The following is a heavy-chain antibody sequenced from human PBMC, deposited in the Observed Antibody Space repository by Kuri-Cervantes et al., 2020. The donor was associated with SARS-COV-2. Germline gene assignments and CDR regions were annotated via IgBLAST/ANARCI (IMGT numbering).Heavy chain of an antibody. V-gene: IGHV3-74*01. CDR1: GFTFSDYY. CDR2: INSDGSST. D-gene: IGHD1-1*01. Sequence: GESLKISCAASGFTFSDYYMSWIRQAPGKGLVWVSRINSDGSSTSYADSVKDRFTISRDNAKNTLYLQMNSLRAEDTAVYYCARDPNDWAFDIWGQGTMVTVSS. CDR3: ARDPNDWAFDI. J-gene: IGHJ3*02.